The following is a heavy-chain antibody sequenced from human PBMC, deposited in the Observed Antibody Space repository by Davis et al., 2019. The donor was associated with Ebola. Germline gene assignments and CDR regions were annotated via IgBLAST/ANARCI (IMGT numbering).Heavy chain of an antibody. V-gene: IGHV3-48*01. CDR2: ISSSSSTI. CDR3: AKSKSGPPHY. D-gene: IGHD1-1*01. CDR1: GFTFSSYS. J-gene: IGHJ4*02. Sequence: GGSLRLSCAASGFTFSSYSMNWVRQAPGKGLEWVSYISSSSSTIYYADSVKGRFTISRDNSKNTLYLQMNSLRAEDTAVYYCAKSKSGPPHYWGQGTLVTVSS.